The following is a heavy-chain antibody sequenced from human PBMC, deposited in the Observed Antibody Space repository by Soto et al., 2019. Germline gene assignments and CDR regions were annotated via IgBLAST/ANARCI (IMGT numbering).Heavy chain of an antibody. V-gene: IGHV1-2*02. D-gene: IGHD6-19*01. J-gene: IGHJ6*02. Sequence: QVQLVQSGAEVKKHGASVKVSCKASGYTFTDYYMHWVRQAPGQGLEWMGWINPKSGGTNYAQKFQGRVTMTRDTSISTAYMELNRLRSDDTAVYYCSRDQSPSSGWPGMDVWGQGTTVTVSS. CDR2: INPKSGGT. CDR3: SRDQSPSSGWPGMDV. CDR1: GYTFTDYY.